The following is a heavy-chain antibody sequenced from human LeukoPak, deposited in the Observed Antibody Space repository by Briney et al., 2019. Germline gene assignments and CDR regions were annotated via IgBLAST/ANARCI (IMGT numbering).Heavy chain of an antibody. V-gene: IGHV4-34*01. J-gene: IGHJ6*02. CDR3: ARGSCSGGSYCYYGMDV. Sequence: SETLSLTCAVYGGSFSVYYWSWIRQPPGKGLEWIGEINHSGSTNYNPSLKSRVTISVDTSKNQFSLKLSSVTAADTAVYYCARGSCSGGSYCYYGMDVWGQGTTVTVSS. CDR2: INHSGST. D-gene: IGHD2-15*01. CDR1: GGSFSVYY.